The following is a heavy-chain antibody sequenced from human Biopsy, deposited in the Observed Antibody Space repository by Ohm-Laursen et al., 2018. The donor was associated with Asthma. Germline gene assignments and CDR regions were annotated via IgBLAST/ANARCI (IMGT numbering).Heavy chain of an antibody. Sequence: SLRLSCTASGFVFSQCGMRWVRQGPGKGLEWVALVSYDGHNKYYEQSVKGRFTISRDNSRNRLDLQINRLTVEDSAVYFCARQSGQNNGDSSAFDTWGQGTKVAVSS. D-gene: IGHD3-22*01. CDR2: VSYDGHNK. J-gene: IGHJ3*02. CDR1: GFVFSQCG. V-gene: IGHV3-30*03. CDR3: ARQSGQNNGDSSAFDT.